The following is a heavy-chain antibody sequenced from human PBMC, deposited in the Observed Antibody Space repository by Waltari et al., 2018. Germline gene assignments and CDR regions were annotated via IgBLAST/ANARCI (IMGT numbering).Heavy chain of an antibody. V-gene: IGHV3-74*01. D-gene: IGHD1-26*01. J-gene: IGHJ6*02. CDR1: GITLSSYW. Sequence: ELQLVESGGGLVQPGGSLRLSCEGSGITLSSYWMHWVRQTPGKGLVWLSRINTDGSWITYADSVKGRFTISRDDSKNTLYLQRNSLRAEDTGVYYCVGATAYWDVWGQGTTVTVSS. CDR3: VGATAYWDV. CDR2: INTDGSWI.